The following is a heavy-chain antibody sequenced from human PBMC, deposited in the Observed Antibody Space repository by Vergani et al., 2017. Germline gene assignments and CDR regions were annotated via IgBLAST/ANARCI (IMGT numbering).Heavy chain of an antibody. J-gene: IGHJ4*02. V-gene: IGHV3-23*01. CDR1: GFTFSSYA. CDR2: ISGSGGST. CDR3: ATYYYGSGSYPPLDY. D-gene: IGHD3-10*01. Sequence: EVQLLESGGGLVQPGGSLRLPCAASGFTFSSYAMSWVRQAPGKGLEWVSAISGSGGSTYYADSVKGRFTFSRDNSKNPLYLQRSSLRAEDTAVYYCATYYYGSGSYPPLDYWGQGTLVTVSS.